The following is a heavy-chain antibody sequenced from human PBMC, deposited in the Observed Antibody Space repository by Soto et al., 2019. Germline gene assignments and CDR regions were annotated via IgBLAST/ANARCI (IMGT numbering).Heavy chain of an antibody. J-gene: IGHJ6*02. D-gene: IGHD4-4*01. V-gene: IGHV3-30*18. CDR3: AKARLMITVIYYYYYGMDV. CDR2: ISYDGSNK. Sequence: PGGSLRLSCAASGFTFSSYGMHWVRQAPGKGLEWVAVISYDGSNKYYADSVKGRFTISRDNSKNTLYLQMNSLRAEDTAVYYCAKARLMITVIYYYYYGMDVWGQGTTVTVSS. CDR1: GFTFSSYG.